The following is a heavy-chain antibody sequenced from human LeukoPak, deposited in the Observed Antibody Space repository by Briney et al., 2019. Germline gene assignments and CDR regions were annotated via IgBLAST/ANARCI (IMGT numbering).Heavy chain of an antibody. CDR3: ARLGAIQLWLEYYFDY. J-gene: IGHJ4*02. Sequence: SETLSLTCAVYGGSFSGYYWSWIRQPPGKGLEWIGEINHSGSTYYNPSLKSRVTISVDTSKNQFSLKLSSVTAADTAVYYCARLGAIQLWLEYYFDYWGQGTLVTVSS. D-gene: IGHD5-18*01. V-gene: IGHV4-34*01. CDR1: GGSFSGYY. CDR2: INHSGST.